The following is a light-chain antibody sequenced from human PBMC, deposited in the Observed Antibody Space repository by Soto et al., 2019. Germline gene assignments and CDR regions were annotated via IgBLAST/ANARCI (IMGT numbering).Light chain of an antibody. J-gene: IGKJ5*01. V-gene: IGKV3-20*01. CDR1: QSVSSSY. CDR3: QQYGSSQIT. CDR2: GAS. Sequence: EIVLTQSPATLSLSPWERATLSCRASQSVSSSYLAWYQQKPGQAPRLLIYGASSRATSIPDRFSGSGSGTDFTLTISRLEPEDFAVYYCQQYGSSQITFGQGTRLEI.